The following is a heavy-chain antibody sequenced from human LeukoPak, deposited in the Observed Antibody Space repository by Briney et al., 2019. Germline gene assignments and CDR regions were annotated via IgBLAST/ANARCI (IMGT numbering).Heavy chain of an antibody. CDR3: ARGSGDAFDI. D-gene: IGHD3-10*01. J-gene: IGHJ3*02. CDR2: IWYDGSNK. CDR1: GFTFSSYA. V-gene: IGHV3-33*01. Sequence: GGSLRLSYAVSGFTFSSYAMHWVRQAPGKGLEWVAVIWYDGSNKYYGDSVKGRFTISRDNSKITLYLQMNSLRADDTAVYYCARGSGDAFDIWGQGTMVTVSS.